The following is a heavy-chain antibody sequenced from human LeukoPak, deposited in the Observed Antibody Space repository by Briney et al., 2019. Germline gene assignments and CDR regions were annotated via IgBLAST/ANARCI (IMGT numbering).Heavy chain of an antibody. D-gene: IGHD6-19*01. J-gene: IGHJ6*03. CDR2: INGPASNI. V-gene: IGHV3-48*03. CDR3: ATTLSGWSPPQTSYYSYYMDV. CDR1: GFTFSLNE. Sequence: GGSLRLSCAASGFTFSLNEVNWVRHAPGKGLEWVSYINGPASNIFYADSVKGRFTISRDNAKNSLYLQMNSLRVEDTAVYYCATTLSGWSPPQTSYYSYYMDVWGKGTTVTISS.